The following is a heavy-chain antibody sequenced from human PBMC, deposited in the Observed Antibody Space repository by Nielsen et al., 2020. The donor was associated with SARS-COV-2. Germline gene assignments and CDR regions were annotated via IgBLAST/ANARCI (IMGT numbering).Heavy chain of an antibody. CDR2: MYYSGST. CDR1: GGSISSGLLS. J-gene: IGHJ3*01. CDR3: ATGNKIYDDAFDV. Sequence: SETLSLTCIVSGGSISSGLLSWSWIRQPPGKGLEWIGYMYYSGSTYYNPSLESRVTISVDRSKSQFSLRLTSVTAADTAVYFCATGNKIYDDAFDVWGQGALVTVSS. V-gene: IGHV4-30-4*01. D-gene: IGHD1/OR15-1a*01.